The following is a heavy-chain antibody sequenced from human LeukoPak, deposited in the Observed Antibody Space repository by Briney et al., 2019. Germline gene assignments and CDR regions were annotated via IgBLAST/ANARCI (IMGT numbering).Heavy chain of an antibody. CDR3: ATVREYCGSAECYEYFQH. D-gene: IGHD2-21*01. Sequence: PGGSLRLSCAASGFTFSSYAMNWVRQAPGKGLEWVSVIYRGGSTYYADSVNGRFTISRDNPRNSNILHMKSLRVENTAPYLCATVREYCGSAECYEYFQHWGQGTLVTVSS. J-gene: IGHJ1*01. V-gene: IGHV3-53*01. CDR2: IYRGGST. CDR1: GFTFSSYA.